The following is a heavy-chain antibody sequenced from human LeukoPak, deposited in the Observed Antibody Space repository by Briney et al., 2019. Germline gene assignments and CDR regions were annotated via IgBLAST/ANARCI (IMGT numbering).Heavy chain of an antibody. CDR1: GGSFSGYY. CDR2: INHSGST. CDR3: ARGRPYNSGAPPWFDP. V-gene: IGHV4-34*01. J-gene: IGHJ5*02. Sequence: SETLSLTCAVYGGSFSGYYWSWIRQPPGKGLEWIGEINHSGSTNYNPSLKNRVTISVDTSKNQFSLKLSSVTAADTALYYCARGRPYNSGAPPWFDPWGQGTLVTVSS. D-gene: IGHD6-19*01.